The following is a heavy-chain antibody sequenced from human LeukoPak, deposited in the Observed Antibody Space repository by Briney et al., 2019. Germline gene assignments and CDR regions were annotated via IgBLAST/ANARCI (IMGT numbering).Heavy chain of an antibody. CDR2: IYSDGDT. CDR1: GFAVFSNY. V-gene: IGHV3-66*01. Sequence: SGGSLRLSCAASGFAVFSNYMNWVRQAPGKGLEWVSVIYSDGDTSYADSVKGRFTISRDISKNTLYLQMNSLRAEDTAAYYCATPSGGYWGQGTLVTVSS. D-gene: IGHD6-25*01. CDR3: ATPSGGY. J-gene: IGHJ4*02.